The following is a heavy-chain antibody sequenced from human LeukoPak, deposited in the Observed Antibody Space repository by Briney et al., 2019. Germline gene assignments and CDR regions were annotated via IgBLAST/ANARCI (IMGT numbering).Heavy chain of an antibody. D-gene: IGHD3-3*01. CDR2: INHSGST. CDR1: GGSFSGYY. V-gene: IGHV4-34*01. CDR3: ARFLVGEFWSCYHTFCSCDI. J-gene: IGHJ3*02. Sequence: SETLSLTCAVYGGSFSGYYWSWIRQPPGKGLEWIGEINHSGSTNYNPSLKSRVTISVDTSKNQFSLKLSSVTAADTAVYYCARFLVGEFWSCYHTFCSCDIRGQ.